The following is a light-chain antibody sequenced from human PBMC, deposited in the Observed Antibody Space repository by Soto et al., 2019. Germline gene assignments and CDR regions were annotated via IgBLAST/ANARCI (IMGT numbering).Light chain of an antibody. CDR2: EVS. V-gene: IGLV2-14*01. CDR3: SSYTSSSTPVVV. J-gene: IGLJ2*01. CDR1: SSDVGGYNY. Sequence: QSALTQPASVSGSPGQSITISCTGTSSDVGGYNYVSWYQQHPGKAPKLMIYEVSNRPSGVSNRFSGSKSGNTASLTISGLQAEDEADYYCSSYTSSSTPVVVFGGGTTLTVL.